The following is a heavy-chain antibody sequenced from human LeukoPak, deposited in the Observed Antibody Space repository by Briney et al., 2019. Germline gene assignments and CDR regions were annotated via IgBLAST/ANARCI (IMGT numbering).Heavy chain of an antibody. CDR1: GFTFDDYA. J-gene: IGHJ4*02. CDR2: ISWNSGSI. V-gene: IGHV3-9*01. CDR3: ARRYFDY. D-gene: IGHD1-14*01. Sequence: GGSLRLSCAASGFTFDDYAMHWVRQAPGKGLEWVSGISWNSGSIGYADSVKGRFTISRDNAKNSLFLQMNSLRPEDTAIYYCARRYFDYWGQGTLVTVSS.